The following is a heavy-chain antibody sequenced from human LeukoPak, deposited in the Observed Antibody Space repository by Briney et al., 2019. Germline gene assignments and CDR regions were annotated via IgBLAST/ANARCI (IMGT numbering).Heavy chain of an antibody. J-gene: IGHJ4*02. Sequence: GASVKVSCKASGGTFSSYAISWVRQAPGQGLEWMGRIIPILGIANYAQKFQGRVTITADKSTSTAYMELSSLRSDDTAVYYCARDYDILGNMDYWGQGTLVTVSS. V-gene: IGHV1-69*04. CDR3: ARDYDILGNMDY. CDR1: GGTFSSYA. D-gene: IGHD3-9*01. CDR2: IIPILGIA.